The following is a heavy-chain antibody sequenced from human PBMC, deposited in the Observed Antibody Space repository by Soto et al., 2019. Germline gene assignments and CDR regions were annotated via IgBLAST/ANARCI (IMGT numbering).Heavy chain of an antibody. D-gene: IGHD2-2*01. J-gene: IGHJ6*04. CDR2: ISYDGSNK. CDR3: GKNRGAGAAAIDRGYYYYGMDV. V-gene: IGHV3-30*18. CDR1: GFTFSSYG. Sequence: PGGSLRLSCAASGFTFSSYGMHWVRQAPGGGPEWVAVISYDGSNKYYADSVKGRFTITRDNSKKTLYLQMNSLRAEDTAVYYCGKNRGAGAAAIDRGYYYYGMDVWGEGTTVTVSA.